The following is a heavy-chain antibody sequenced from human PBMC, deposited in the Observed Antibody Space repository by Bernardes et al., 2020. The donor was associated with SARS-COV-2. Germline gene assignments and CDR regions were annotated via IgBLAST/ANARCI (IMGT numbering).Heavy chain of an antibody. CDR2: ISGPGRT. CDR3: AKPQQFSYFDY. V-gene: IGHV3-23*01. CDR1: GFTFSNYA. Sequence: GGSLRLSCAASGFTFSNYAMSWVRQAPGKGLEWVSDISGPGRTYYADSVRGRFTISRDNSKNTLYLQMNSLRAEDTAVYYCAKPQQFSYFDYWGQGTLVTVSS. J-gene: IGHJ4*02.